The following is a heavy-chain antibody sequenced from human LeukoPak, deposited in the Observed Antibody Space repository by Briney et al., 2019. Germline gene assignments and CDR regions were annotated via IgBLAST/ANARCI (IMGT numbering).Heavy chain of an antibody. CDR2: MNPNSGNT. Sequence: ASVKVSCKASGYTFTSYDINWVRQAAGQGLEWMGWMNPNSGNTGYAQKFQGRVTMTRDTSISTAYMELSRLRSDDTAVYYCARGLVVPAATSFFGFDPWGQGTLVTVSS. CDR1: GYTFTSYD. CDR3: ARGLVVPAATSFFGFDP. V-gene: IGHV1-8*01. J-gene: IGHJ5*02. D-gene: IGHD2-2*01.